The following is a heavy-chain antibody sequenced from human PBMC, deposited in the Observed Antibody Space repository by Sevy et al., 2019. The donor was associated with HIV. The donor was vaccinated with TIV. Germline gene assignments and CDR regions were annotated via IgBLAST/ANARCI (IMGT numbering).Heavy chain of an antibody. D-gene: IGHD3-10*01. J-gene: IGHJ4*01. CDR3: ARDKYYYVSGSFDY. Sequence: ASVKVSCKASGGIFRSNAISWVRQAPGQGLEWMGGIIAVFGTTNYAQKFQGRVTLSADESRSTAYMELSSLRSEDTAVYYCARDKYYYVSGSFDYWGQGTQVTVSS. V-gene: IGHV1-69*13. CDR1: GGIFRSNA. CDR2: IIAVFGTT.